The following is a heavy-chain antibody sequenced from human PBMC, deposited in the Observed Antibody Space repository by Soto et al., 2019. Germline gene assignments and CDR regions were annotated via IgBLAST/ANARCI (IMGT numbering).Heavy chain of an antibody. CDR3: ATGWQLDY. V-gene: IGHV6-1*01. J-gene: IGHJ4*01. D-gene: IGHD6-13*01. CDR1: GDSVSNNTVV. Sequence: SQTLSLTCAISGDSVSNNTVVWNWIRQSPSRGLEWLGRTYYRSKWYTDYAVSVESRATINEDTSRNHFSLQLKSITPEDAAVYFCATGWQLDYWGQGTVVTVS. CDR2: TYYRSKWYT.